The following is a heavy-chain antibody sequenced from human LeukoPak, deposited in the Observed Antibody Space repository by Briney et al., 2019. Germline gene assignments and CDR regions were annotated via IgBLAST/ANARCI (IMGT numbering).Heavy chain of an antibody. D-gene: IGHD6-13*01. V-gene: IGHV1-2*02. CDR3: AREVSSSWYGYYFDY. CDR1: GYTFTGYY. J-gene: IGHJ4*03. CDR2: IHPNSGGT. Sequence: GASVKVSCKASGYTFTGYYMHWVRQAPGQGLEWMGWIHPNSGGTNYAQKFQGRVTMTRDTSISTAYMELSRLRSDDTAVYYCAREVSSSWYGYYFDYWGQGTTVTVSS.